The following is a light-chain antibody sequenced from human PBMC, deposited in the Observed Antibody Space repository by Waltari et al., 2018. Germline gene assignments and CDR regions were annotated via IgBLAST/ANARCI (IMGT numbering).Light chain of an antibody. J-gene: IGLJ1*01. CDR1: SSDLGGYSF. Sequence: QSALTQPASVSGSPGQSITISCTRSSSDLGGYSFVSWYQQHPGKAPKLMIYDVSQRPSGVSYRFAGSESGNAASLTISGLQPEDEADYYCSSYTSIIPPFLFGTGTKVTVL. CDR3: SSYTSIIPPFL. CDR2: DVS. V-gene: IGLV2-14*01.